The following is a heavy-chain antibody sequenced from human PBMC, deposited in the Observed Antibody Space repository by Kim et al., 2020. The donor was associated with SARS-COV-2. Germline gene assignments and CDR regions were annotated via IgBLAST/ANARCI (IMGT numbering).Heavy chain of an antibody. CDR1: GGSFSGYY. Sequence: SETLSLTCAVYGGSFSGYYWSWIRQPPGKGLEWIGEINHSGSTNYNPSLKSRVTISVDTSKNQFSLKLSSVTAADTAVYYCAREVAAHWYFDLWGRGTLV. CDR2: INHSGST. D-gene: IGHD6-13*01. V-gene: IGHV4-34*01. J-gene: IGHJ2*01. CDR3: AREVAAHWYFDL.